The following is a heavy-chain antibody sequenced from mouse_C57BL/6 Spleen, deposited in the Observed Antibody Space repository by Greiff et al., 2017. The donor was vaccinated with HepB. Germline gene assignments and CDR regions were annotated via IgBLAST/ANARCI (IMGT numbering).Heavy chain of an antibody. V-gene: IGHV14-2*01. CDR2: IDPEDGET. J-gene: IGHJ4*01. CDR3: ARSEDYEAMDY. Sequence: VQLLQSGAELVKPGASVKLSCTASGFNIKDYYMHWVKQRTEQGLEWIGRIDPEDGETKYAQKFQGKATITADTSSNTAYLQLSSLTSEDTAVYYCARSEDYEAMDYWGQGTSVTVSS. CDR1: GFNIKDYY.